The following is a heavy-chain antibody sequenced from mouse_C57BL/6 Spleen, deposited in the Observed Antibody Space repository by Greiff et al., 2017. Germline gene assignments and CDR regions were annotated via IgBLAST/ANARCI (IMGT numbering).Heavy chain of an antibody. Sequence: QLQQSGPELVKPGASVKISCKASGYSFTDYNMNWVKQSNGKSLEWIGVINPNYGTTSYNKKFNGKATLTVEQSSSTANLQLNSLTSKESAVYYSGRWNGSGYGSFDYWSQGTTLTVSS. CDR1: GYSFTDYN. CDR3: GRWNGSGYGSFDY. CDR2: INPNYGTT. V-gene: IGHV1-39*01. J-gene: IGHJ2*01. D-gene: IGHD3-2*02.